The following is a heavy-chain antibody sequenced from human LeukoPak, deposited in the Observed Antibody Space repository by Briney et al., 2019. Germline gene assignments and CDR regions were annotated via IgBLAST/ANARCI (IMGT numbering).Heavy chain of an antibody. V-gene: IGHV5-51*01. Sequence: GESLKISCKGSGYSFTNYWIGWVRQMPGKGLEWMGIIYPDDSDTTYSPSFQGQVTISADKSINTAYLQWSSLKASGTAIYYCARLRSNPYYFDSWGQGSLVTVSS. CDR1: GYSFTNYW. CDR2: IYPDDSDT. CDR3: ARLRSNPYYFDS. J-gene: IGHJ4*02.